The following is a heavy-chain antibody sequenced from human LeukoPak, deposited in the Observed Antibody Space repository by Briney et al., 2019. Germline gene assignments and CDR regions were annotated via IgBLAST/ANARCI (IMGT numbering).Heavy chain of an antibody. V-gene: IGHV3-13*01. Sequence: GGSLRLSCAASGFTFSSYDMHWVRQPTGKGLEWVSAIGTAGDTHYPGSVKGRFTISRENAKNSLYLQMNSLRAGDTAVYYCAIIPRAAAGPSARSPFHYWGQGTLVTVSS. J-gene: IGHJ4*02. CDR1: GFTFSSYD. CDR2: IGTAGDT. CDR3: AIIPRAAAGPSARSPFHY. D-gene: IGHD6-13*01.